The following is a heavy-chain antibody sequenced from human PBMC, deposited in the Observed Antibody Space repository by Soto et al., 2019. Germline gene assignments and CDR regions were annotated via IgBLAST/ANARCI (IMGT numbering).Heavy chain of an antibody. D-gene: IGHD4-17*01. J-gene: IGHJ4*02. V-gene: IGHV4-59*01. CDR1: GGSISSYY. CDR2: IYYSGST. Sequence: SETLSLTCTFSGGSISSYYWSWIRQPPGKGLEWIGYIYYSGSTNYNPSLKSRVTISVDTSKNQFSLKLSSVTAADTAVYYCAGEYGDYVNYWGQGTLVTVS. CDR3: AGEYGDYVNY.